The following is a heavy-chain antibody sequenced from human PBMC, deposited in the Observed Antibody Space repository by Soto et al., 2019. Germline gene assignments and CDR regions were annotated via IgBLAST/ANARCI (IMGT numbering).Heavy chain of an antibody. V-gene: IGHV4-31*03. CDR3: ARDPHYYGSGSYYTDYFYGMDV. CDR2: IYYSGST. J-gene: IGHJ6*02. Sequence: QVQLQESGPGLVKPSQTLSLTCTVSGGSISSGGYYWSWIRQHPGKGLEWIGYIYYSGSTYYNPSLKSGVTISVDTSKNHFSLKLSSVTAADTTVYYCARDPHYYGSGSYYTDYFYGMDVWGQGTTVTVSS. CDR1: GGSISSGGYY. D-gene: IGHD3-10*01.